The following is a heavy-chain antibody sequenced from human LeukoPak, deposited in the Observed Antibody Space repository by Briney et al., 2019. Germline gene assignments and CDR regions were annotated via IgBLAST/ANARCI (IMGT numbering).Heavy chain of an antibody. CDR3: ARDLSVTHEGYYYYYMDV. J-gene: IGHJ6*03. CDR1: GGSISSYY. D-gene: IGHD1-14*01. Sequence: SETLSLTCTVSGGSISSYYWSWLRQPAGKGLEWLGRIYTSGSTNYNPSLKSRVTMSVDTSKNQFSLKLSSVTAADTAVYYCARDLSVTHEGYYYYYMDVWGKGTTVTVSS. CDR2: IYTSGST. V-gene: IGHV4-4*07.